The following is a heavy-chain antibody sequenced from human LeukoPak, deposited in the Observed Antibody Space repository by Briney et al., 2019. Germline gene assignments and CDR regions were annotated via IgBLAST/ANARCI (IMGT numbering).Heavy chain of an antibody. CDR1: GFTFSSYS. J-gene: IGHJ4*02. CDR3: ARDPPPSVAVAAPALDY. CDR2: ISSSSSYI. Sequence: GGSLRLSCAASGFTFSSYSMNWVRQAPGKGLEWVSSISSSSSYIYYADSVKGRFTISRDNAKNSLYLQMNSLRAEDTAVYYCARDPPPSVAVAAPALDYWGQGTLVTVSS. D-gene: IGHD6-19*01. V-gene: IGHV3-21*01.